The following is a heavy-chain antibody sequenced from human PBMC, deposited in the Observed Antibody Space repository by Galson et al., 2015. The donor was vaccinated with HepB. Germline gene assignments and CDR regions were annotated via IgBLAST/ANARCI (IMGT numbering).Heavy chain of an antibody. D-gene: IGHD3-10*01. CDR3: AKEGGMDYGSGSLFHYYYYMDV. Sequence: SLRLSCAASGFTFSSYGMHWVRQAPGKGLEWVAFIRYDGSNKYYADSVKGRFTISRDNSKNTLYLQMNSLRAEDTAVYYCAKEGGMDYGSGSLFHYYYYMDVWGKGTTVTVSS. V-gene: IGHV3-30*02. CDR1: GFTFSSYG. J-gene: IGHJ6*03. CDR2: IRYDGSNK.